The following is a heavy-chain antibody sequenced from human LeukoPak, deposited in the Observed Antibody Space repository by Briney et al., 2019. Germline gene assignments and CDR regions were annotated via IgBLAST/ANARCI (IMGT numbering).Heavy chain of an antibody. CDR3: ARGTIFWSGYSSIPYFDY. CDR1: GGSISSYY. CDR2: IYYSGST. Sequence: PSETLSLTCTVSGGSISSYYWSWIRRPPGKGLEWIGYIYYSGSTNYNPSLKSRVTISVDTSKNQFSLKLSSVTAADTAVYYCARGTIFWSGYSSIPYFDYWGQGTLVTVSS. D-gene: IGHD3-3*01. J-gene: IGHJ4*02. V-gene: IGHV4-59*01.